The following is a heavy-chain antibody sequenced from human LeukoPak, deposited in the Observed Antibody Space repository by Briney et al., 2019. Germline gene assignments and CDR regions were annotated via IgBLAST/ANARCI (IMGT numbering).Heavy chain of an antibody. V-gene: IGHV4-59*12. J-gene: IGHJ4*02. CDR2: IYYSGST. CDR1: GGSISSYY. CDR3: ARSLLRGVRGVFGY. Sequence: SETLSLTCTVSGGSISSYYWSWIRQPPGKGLEWIGYIYYSGSTNYNPSLKSRVTISVDTSKNQFSLKLSSVTAADTAVYYCARSLLRGVRGVFGYWGQGTLVTVSS. D-gene: IGHD3-10*01.